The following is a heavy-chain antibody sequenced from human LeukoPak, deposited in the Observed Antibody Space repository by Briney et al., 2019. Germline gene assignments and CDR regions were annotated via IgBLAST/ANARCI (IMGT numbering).Heavy chain of an antibody. CDR3: ARVEVRDGYRRWDY. V-gene: IGHV3-33*01. Sequence: PGGSLRLSCAASGFTFSSYGMHWVRQAPGKGLEGVAVIWYDGSNKYYADSVKGRFTISRDNSKNTLYLQMNTLRAEDTAVYYCARVEVRDGYRRWDYWGQGTLVTVSS. CDR2: IWYDGSNK. CDR1: GFTFSSYG. J-gene: IGHJ4*02. D-gene: IGHD5-24*01.